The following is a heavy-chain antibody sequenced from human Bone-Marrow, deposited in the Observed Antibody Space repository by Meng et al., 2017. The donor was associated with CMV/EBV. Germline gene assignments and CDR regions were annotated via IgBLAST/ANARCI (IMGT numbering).Heavy chain of an antibody. J-gene: IGHJ5*02. D-gene: IGHD1-26*01. CDR3: ARAGRGGIVGAVNWFDP. CDR2: IYYSGST. Sequence: GSLRLSCAASGFTFSSYSMNWVRQPPGKGLEWIGYIYYSGSTNYNPSLKSRVTISVDTSKNQFSLKLSAVTAADTAVYYCARAGRGGIVGAVNWFDPWGQGTLVAVSS. CDR1: GFTFSSYS. V-gene: IGHV4-59*01.